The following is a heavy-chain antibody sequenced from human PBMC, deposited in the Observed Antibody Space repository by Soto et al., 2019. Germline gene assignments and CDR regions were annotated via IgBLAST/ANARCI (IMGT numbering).Heavy chain of an antibody. CDR3: AKARDQQWVRLPFDY. CDR1: GFFFSSYT. J-gene: IGHJ4*02. Sequence: EVQLLESAGCLVQPGGSLRLSCVGSGFFFSSYTMTWVRQARGKGLEWVSSFSATSQNTYYADSVRGRFTISRDNAKTTLFLQMNSLTAEDTAMYYCAKARDQQWVRLPFDYWGEGILVSVSS. V-gene: IGHV3-23*01. CDR2: FSATSQNT. D-gene: IGHD6-19*01.